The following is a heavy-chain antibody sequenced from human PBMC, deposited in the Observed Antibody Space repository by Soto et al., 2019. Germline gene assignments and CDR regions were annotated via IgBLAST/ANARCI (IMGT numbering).Heavy chain of an antibody. CDR3: AKAEYPLRYFDWLQSDY. J-gene: IGHJ4*02. CDR2: ISGSGGST. D-gene: IGHD3-9*01. CDR1: GFSFSIYA. V-gene: IGHV3-23*01. Sequence: PGASLRPSCSASGFSFSIYAMSWVRQAPGKGLEWVSAISGSGGSTYYADSVKGRFTISRDNSKNTLYLQMNSLRAEDTAVYYCAKAEYPLRYFDWLQSDYWGQGT.